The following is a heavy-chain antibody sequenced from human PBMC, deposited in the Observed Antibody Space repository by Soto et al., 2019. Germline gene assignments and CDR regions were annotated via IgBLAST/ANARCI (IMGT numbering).Heavy chain of an antibody. D-gene: IGHD2-8*02. CDR1: GFIFSTYG. CDR3: AKSWSGSHGAFDM. J-gene: IGHJ3*02. Sequence: QVQLVESGGGVVQPGRSLRLSCAASGFIFSTYGMHWVRQAPGKGLEWVAVISYDGSNQYYEDSVKGRFTISRDNSKNTLYLPMNSLRVEDTAVYYCAKSWSGSHGAFDMWGQGTMVTVSA. V-gene: IGHV3-30*18. CDR2: ISYDGSNQ.